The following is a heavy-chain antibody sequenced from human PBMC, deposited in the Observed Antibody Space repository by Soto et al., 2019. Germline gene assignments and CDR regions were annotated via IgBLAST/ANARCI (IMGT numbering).Heavy chain of an antibody. D-gene: IGHD1-26*01. J-gene: IGHJ5*02. CDR3: AKCGSYNWFDH. CDR1: GVTFSSYA. Sequence: PXGSLRLSCSAAGVTFSSYAMSWVRQAPGKGLEWVSAISGSGGSTYYADSVKGRFTISRDNSKNTLYLQMNSLRAEDTAVYYCAKCGSYNWFDHWGQGNLVTVSS. CDR2: ISGSGGST. V-gene: IGHV3-23*01.